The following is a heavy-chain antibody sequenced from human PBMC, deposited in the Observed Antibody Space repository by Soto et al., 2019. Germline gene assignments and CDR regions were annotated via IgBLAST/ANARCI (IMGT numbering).Heavy chain of an antibody. D-gene: IGHD1-26*01. CDR2: ISPSGDVT. V-gene: IGHV3-11*01. CDR3: ARQLERRVGAASH. Sequence: QVQLAESGGGLVKSGGSLTLSCSTSGFFFTDYFMSWIRQAPGKGLEWVSYISPSGDVTHYADSVKGRFTISRDNNKNYLFLQMSSLRDDDTAVYYCARQLERRVGAASHWGQGTRVSVSS. CDR1: GFFFTDYF. J-gene: IGHJ4*02.